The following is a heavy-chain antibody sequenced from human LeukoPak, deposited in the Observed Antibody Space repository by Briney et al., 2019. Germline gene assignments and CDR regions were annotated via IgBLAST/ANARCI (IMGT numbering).Heavy chain of an antibody. D-gene: IGHD6-6*01. CDR2: MNPNSGNT. CDR1: GYPFTSYD. V-gene: IGHV1-8*01. CDR3: ARASGIAARLHFGY. Sequence: ASVKVSCKASGYPFTSYDINWVRQATGQGLEWMGWMNPNSGNTGYAQKFQGRVTMTRNTSISTAYMELSSLRSEDTAVYYCARASGIAARLHFGYWGQGTLVTVSS. J-gene: IGHJ4*02.